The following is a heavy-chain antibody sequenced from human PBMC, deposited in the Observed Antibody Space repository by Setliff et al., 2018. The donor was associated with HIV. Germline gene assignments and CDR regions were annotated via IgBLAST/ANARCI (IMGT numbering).Heavy chain of an antibody. CDR1: GGSISSSSYY. CDR3: ARGPEPVSSSGFVGFDY. CDR2: IYYSGST. J-gene: IGHJ4*02. D-gene: IGHD6-6*01. V-gene: IGHV4-39*01. Sequence: SETLSLTCTVSGGSISSSSYYWGWIRQPPGKGLEWIGSIYYSGSTYYNPSLKSRVTISVDTSKNQFSLKLTSVTAADTAVYYCARGPEPVSSSGFVGFDYWGQGTLVTVSS.